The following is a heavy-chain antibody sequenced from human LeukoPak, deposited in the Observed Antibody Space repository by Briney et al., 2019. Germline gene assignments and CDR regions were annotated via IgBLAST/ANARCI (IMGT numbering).Heavy chain of an antibody. CDR3: VRDAS. V-gene: IGHV3-66*01. CDR1: GVTVSSNH. J-gene: IGHJ4*02. CDR2: IYSGGGT. Sequence: GGSLRLSCAVSGVTVSSNHMSWVRQAPGKGLEWVSAIYSGGGTYYADSVKGRFTLSRDNSKNTLYLRMNSLRAEDTAVYYCVRDASWGQGTLITVSS.